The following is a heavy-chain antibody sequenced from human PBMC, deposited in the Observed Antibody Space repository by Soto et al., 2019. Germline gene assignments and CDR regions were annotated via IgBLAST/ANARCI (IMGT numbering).Heavy chain of an antibody. CDR2: ISGSGGST. J-gene: IGHJ3*02. CDR1: GFTFGSYA. Sequence: EVQLLESGGGLVQPGGSLSLSFEASGFTFGSYAMGWVRQAPGKGLEWVSAISGSGGSTYYADSVKGRFTISRDNSKNTLYLQMNSLRAEDTAVYYCAKIPHSSSWYLDAFDIWGQGTMVTVSS. V-gene: IGHV3-23*01. D-gene: IGHD6-13*01. CDR3: AKIPHSSSWYLDAFDI.